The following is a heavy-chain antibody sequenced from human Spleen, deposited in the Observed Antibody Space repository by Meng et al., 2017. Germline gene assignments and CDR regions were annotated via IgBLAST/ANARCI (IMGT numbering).Heavy chain of an antibody. CDR2: IIPILGIA. CDR1: GYTFSSYY. Sequence: SVKVSCKASGYTFSSYYMHWVRQAPGQGLEWMGRIIPILGIANYVQKFQGRVTITADKSTSTAYMELSSLRSEDTAVYYCARARGDSGYDDYWGQGTLVTVSS. V-gene: IGHV1-69*04. D-gene: IGHD5-12*01. J-gene: IGHJ4*02. CDR3: ARARGDSGYDDY.